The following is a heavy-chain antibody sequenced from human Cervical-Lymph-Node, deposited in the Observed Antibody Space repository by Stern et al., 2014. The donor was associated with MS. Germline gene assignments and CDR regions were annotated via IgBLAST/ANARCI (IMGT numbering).Heavy chain of an antibody. CDR2: LYPGDSDT. Sequence: EVQLVESGAEVKKPGESLKISCKGSGYSFANYWMGWVRQMPGKGLEWMGILYPGDSDTRYSLSLQGQVTISVDKSISTAYLQWSSLKASDTAMYCCARRGYSDGFDLWGQGTMVTVSS. D-gene: IGHD5-18*01. J-gene: IGHJ3*01. CDR3: ARRGYSDGFDL. V-gene: IGHV5-51*03. CDR1: GYSFANYW.